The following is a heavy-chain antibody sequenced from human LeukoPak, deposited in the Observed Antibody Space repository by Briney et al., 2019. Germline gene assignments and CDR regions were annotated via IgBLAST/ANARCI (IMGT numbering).Heavy chain of an antibody. CDR2: INPNSGGT. CDR1: GYTFTGYY. Sequence: ASVKVSCKASGYTFTGYYMHWVRQAPGQGLEWMGWINPNSGGTNYAQKFQGRVTMTRDTSISTAYMELSRLRSDDTAVYYCARALDERYSSTNTQTPGRWFDLWGQGTLVTVSS. J-gene: IGHJ5*02. D-gene: IGHD6-13*01. V-gene: IGHV1-2*02. CDR3: ARALDERYSSTNTQTPGRWFDL.